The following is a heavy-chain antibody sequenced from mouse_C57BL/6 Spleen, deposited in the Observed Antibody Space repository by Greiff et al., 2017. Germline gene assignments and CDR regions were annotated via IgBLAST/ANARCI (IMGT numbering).Heavy chain of an antibody. CDR1: GYTFTSYW. Sequence: QVQLKQPGAELVMPGASVKLSCKASGYTFTSYWMHWVKQRPGQGLEWIGEIDPSDSYTNYNQKFKGKSTLTVDKSSSTAYMQLSSLTSEDSAVYYCARTYYSNDYAMDYWGQGTSVTVSS. V-gene: IGHV1-69*01. CDR3: ARTYYSNDYAMDY. J-gene: IGHJ4*01. D-gene: IGHD2-5*01. CDR2: IDPSDSYT.